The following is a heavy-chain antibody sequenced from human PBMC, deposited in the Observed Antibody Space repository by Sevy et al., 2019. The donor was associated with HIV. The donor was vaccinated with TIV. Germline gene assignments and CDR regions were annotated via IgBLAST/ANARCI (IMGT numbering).Heavy chain of an antibody. CDR2: ISYDGSSK. CDR1: GFNFSSYG. CDR3: AKESGSYYDFWSGHDAFAI. V-gene: IGHV3-30*18. J-gene: IGHJ3*02. D-gene: IGHD3-3*01. Sequence: GGSLRLSCAASGFNFSSYGMHWVRQAPGKGLEWVAVISYDGSSKYYADSVKGRFTISRDNSKNTVYLQRNRLRAEDTAVYYCAKESGSYYDFWSGHDAFAIWGQGTMVTVSS.